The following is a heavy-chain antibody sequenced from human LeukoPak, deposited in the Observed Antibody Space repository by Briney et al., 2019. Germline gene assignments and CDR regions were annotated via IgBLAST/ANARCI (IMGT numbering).Heavy chain of an antibody. CDR3: ATHYYGSGKSYNWFGP. D-gene: IGHD3-10*01. V-gene: IGHV4-38-2*02. Sequence: SETLSLTCTVSGYSISSGYYWGWIRQPPGKGLEWIGSIYHSGSTYYNPSLKSRVTISVDTSKNQFSLKLSSVTAADTAVYYCATHYYGSGKSYNWFGPWGQGTLVTVSS. CDR2: IYHSGST. J-gene: IGHJ5*02. CDR1: GYSISSGYY.